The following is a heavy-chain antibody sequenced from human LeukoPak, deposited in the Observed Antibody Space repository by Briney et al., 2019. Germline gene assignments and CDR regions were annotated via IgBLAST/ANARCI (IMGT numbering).Heavy chain of an antibody. CDR1: GYRFTSDW. CDR3: ARHPITRYYDSSGYSAAGPDY. J-gene: IGHJ4*02. CDR2: IYPGDSDT. V-gene: IGHV5-51*01. D-gene: IGHD3-22*01. Sequence: KVGESLKISCKGSGYRFTSDWIGWVRQMPGKGLEWMGIIYPGDSDTRYSPSFQGQVTISADKSISTAYLLWSSLKASDTAMYYCARHPITRYYDSSGYSAAGPDYWGQGTLVTVSS.